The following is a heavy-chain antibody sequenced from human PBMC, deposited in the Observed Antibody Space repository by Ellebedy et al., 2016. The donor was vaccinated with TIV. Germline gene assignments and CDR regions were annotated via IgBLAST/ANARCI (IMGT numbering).Heavy chain of an antibody. Sequence: GESLKISCKGSGYSFASYWIGWVRQMPGKGLEWMGIIHPGDSEIRYSPSFQGQVSISADKSIRTAYLQWSSLKASDTAMYYCARRSVAVALDIWYFDLWGRGTLVTVSS. CDR1: GYSFASYW. J-gene: IGHJ2*01. D-gene: IGHD6-19*01. CDR2: IHPGDSEI. CDR3: ARRSVAVALDIWYFDL. V-gene: IGHV5-51*01.